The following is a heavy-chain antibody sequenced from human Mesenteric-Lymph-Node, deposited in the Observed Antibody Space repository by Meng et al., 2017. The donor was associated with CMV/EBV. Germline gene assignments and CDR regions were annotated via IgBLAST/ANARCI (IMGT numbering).Heavy chain of an antibody. CDR2: ISSSSSTI. D-gene: IGHD1-26*01. CDR1: GFTFSSYS. V-gene: IGHV3-48*04. CDR3: ARIVGATRADY. Sequence: GESLKISCAASGFTFSSYSMNWVRQAPGRGLEWVSYISSSSSTIYYADSVKGRFTISRDNAKNSLYLQMNSLRAEDTAVYYCARIVGATRADYWGQGTLVTVSS. J-gene: IGHJ4*02.